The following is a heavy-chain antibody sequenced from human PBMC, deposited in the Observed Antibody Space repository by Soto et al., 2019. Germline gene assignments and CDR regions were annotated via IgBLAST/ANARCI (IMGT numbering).Heavy chain of an antibody. CDR3: ARVKYYYGSGSYCPLSY. D-gene: IGHD3-10*01. CDR2: INPNSGGT. J-gene: IGHJ4*02. CDR1: GYTFTGYY. Sequence: GASVKVSCKASGYTFTGYYMHWVRQAPGQGLEWMGWINPNSGGTNYAQKFQGRVTMTRDTSISTAYMELSRLRSDDTAVYYCARVKYYYGSGSYCPLSYWGQGTLVTVSS. V-gene: IGHV1-2*02.